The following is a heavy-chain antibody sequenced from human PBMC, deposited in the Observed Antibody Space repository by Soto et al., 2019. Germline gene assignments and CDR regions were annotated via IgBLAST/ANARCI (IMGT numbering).Heavy chain of an antibody. CDR3: ARGFCTRSSCYIGGFYYYGMDV. Sequence: QVQLVESGGGLVKPGGSLRLSCAASGFTFSDYYMSWIRQAPGKGLEWVSSISSDSSYKYYTDSVTGRFTVSRDNAKNSLYLQMNSLRAEDTAVYYCARGFCTRSSCYIGGFYYYGMDVWGQGATVTVSS. J-gene: IGHJ6*02. V-gene: IGHV3-11*06. CDR1: GFTFSDYY. CDR2: ISSDSSYK. D-gene: IGHD2-2*02.